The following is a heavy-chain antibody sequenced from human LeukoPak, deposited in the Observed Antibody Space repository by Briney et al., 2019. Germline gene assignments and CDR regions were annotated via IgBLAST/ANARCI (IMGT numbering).Heavy chain of an antibody. J-gene: IGHJ4*02. V-gene: IGHV4-30-4*01. D-gene: IGHD3-22*01. Sequence: SETLSLTCTVSGGSISSGDYCWSWIRQPPGKGLEWIGYIYYSGSTYYNPSLKSRVTISVDTSKNQFSLKLSSVTAADTAVYYCARGHYYDSSGYYPLFDYWGQGTLVTVSS. CDR2: IYYSGST. CDR1: GGSISSGDYC. CDR3: ARGHYYDSSGYYPLFDY.